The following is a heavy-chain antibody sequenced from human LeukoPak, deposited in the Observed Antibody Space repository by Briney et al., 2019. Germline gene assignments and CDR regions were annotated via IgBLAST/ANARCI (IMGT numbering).Heavy chain of an antibody. CDR1: GGSFSGYY. D-gene: IGHD2-2*01. CDR2: INHSGST. Sequence: PSETLSLTCAVYGGSFSGYYWSWIRQPPGKGLEWIGEINHSGSTNYNPSLKSRVTISVDTSKNQFSLKLSSVTAADTAVYYCARDMRRYCSSTSCPPSDPWGQGTLVTVYS. J-gene: IGHJ5*02. V-gene: IGHV4-34*01. CDR3: ARDMRRYCSSTSCPPSDP.